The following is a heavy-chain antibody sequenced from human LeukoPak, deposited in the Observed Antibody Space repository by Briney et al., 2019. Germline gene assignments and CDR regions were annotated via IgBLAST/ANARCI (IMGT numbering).Heavy chain of an antibody. J-gene: IGHJ4*02. Sequence: PSETLSLTCTVSGGSISSYYWSWIRQPPGKGLEWIGYIYYSGSTNYNPSLKSRVTISVDTSKNQFSLKLSSVTAADTAVYYCASHEGYCSGGSCPFGYWGQGTLVTVSS. V-gene: IGHV4-59*01. CDR1: GGSISSYY. CDR3: ASHEGYCSGGSCPFGY. CDR2: IYYSGST. D-gene: IGHD2-15*01.